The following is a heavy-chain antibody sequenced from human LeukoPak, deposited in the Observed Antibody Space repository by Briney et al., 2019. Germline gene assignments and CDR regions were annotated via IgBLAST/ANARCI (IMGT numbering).Heavy chain of an antibody. CDR1: GGSISSYY. V-gene: IGHV4-59*01. Sequence: SETLSLTCTVSGGSISSYYWSWIRQPPGKGLEWIGYIYYSGSTNYNPSLKSRVTISVDTSKNQFSLKLSSVTAADTAVYYCARVISSSWDGGFDYWGQGTLVTVSS. CDR3: ARVISSSWDGGFDY. CDR2: IYYSGST. D-gene: IGHD6-13*01. J-gene: IGHJ4*02.